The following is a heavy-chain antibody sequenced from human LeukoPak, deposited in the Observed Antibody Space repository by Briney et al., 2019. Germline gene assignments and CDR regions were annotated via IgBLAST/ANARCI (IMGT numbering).Heavy chain of an antibody. CDR3: ATGAGYGY. J-gene: IGHJ4*02. Sequence: AGGSLRLSCAASGFTFSSYWMTWVRQAPGKGLEWVANIKQDGSERNYVDSVKGRFTISRDNAKNSLYLQMNTLRGEDTAVYYCATGAGYGYWGQGTLVTVSS. CDR2: IKQDGSER. D-gene: IGHD5-12*01. CDR1: GFTFSSYW. V-gene: IGHV3-7*03.